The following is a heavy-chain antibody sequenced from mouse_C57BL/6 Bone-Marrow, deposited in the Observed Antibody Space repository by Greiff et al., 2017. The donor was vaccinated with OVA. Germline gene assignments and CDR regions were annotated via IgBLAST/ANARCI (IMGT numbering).Heavy chain of an antibody. Sequence: QVQLQQPGAELVKPGASVKLSCKASGYTFTSYWMHWVKQRPGQGLEWIGMIHPNSGSTNYNEKFKSKATLTVDKSSSTAYMQRSSLTSEDSAVYYCARKTAYYSNSYAMDYWGQGTSVTVSS. V-gene: IGHV1-64*01. CDR3: ARKTAYYSNSYAMDY. J-gene: IGHJ4*01. CDR1: GYTFTSYW. CDR2: IHPNSGST. D-gene: IGHD2-5*01.